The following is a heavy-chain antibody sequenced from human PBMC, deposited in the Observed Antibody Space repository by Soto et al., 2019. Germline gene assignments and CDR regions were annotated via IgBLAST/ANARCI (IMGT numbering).Heavy chain of an antibody. J-gene: IGHJ4*02. CDR1: GYIIKNYW. Sequence: PGESLKISCKASGYIIKNYWIGWVRQMPGQGLEWMGIIFPDDSDTRYSPSFQGHVTISVDKSISTAYVQWSSLKASDSAIYYCFRGGVTSRTFDYWGQGPRSPSPQ. V-gene: IGHV5-51*01. D-gene: IGHD3-16*01. CDR2: IFPDDSDT. CDR3: FRGGVTSRTFDY.